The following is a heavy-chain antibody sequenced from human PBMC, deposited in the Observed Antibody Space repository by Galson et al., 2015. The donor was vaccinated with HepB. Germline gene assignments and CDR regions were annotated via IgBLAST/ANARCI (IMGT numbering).Heavy chain of an antibody. CDR2: IRSKAYGGTT. CDR3: TRDGIAAAGTGYYFDY. D-gene: IGHD6-13*01. J-gene: IGHJ4*02. V-gene: IGHV3-49*04. Sequence: SLRLSCATSGFTFGDYALSWVRQAPGKGLEWIGFIRSKAYGGTTEYAASVKGRLTISRDDSKSIAYLQVYSLKTEDTAVYYCTRDGIAAAGTGYYFDYWGQGTLVTVSS. CDR1: GFTFGDYA.